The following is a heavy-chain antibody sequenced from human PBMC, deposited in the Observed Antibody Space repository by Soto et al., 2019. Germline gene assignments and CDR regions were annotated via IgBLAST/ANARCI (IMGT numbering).Heavy chain of an antibody. CDR2: IYYSGST. J-gene: IGHJ4*02. Sequence: SETLSLTCTVSGGSIRSSSYYWGWIRQPPGKGLEWIGSIYYSGSTYYNPSLKSRVTISVDTSKNQFSLKLSSVTAADTAVYYCARGGLVDIVATTGYYFDYWGQGTLVTVSS. D-gene: IGHD5-12*01. V-gene: IGHV4-39*01. CDR3: ARGGLVDIVATTGYYFDY. CDR1: GGSIRSSSYY.